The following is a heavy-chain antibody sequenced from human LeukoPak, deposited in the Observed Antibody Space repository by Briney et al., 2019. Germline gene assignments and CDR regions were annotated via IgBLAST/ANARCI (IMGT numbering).Heavy chain of an antibody. CDR1: GFTFSSYA. CDR3: ARGRGCSGGSCHKTFDY. D-gene: IGHD2-15*01. V-gene: IGHV4-34*01. J-gene: IGHJ4*02. Sequence: GSLRLSCAASGFTFSSYAMSWVRQAPGKGLEWIGEINHSGSTNYNPSLKSRVTISVDTSKNQFSLKLSSVTAADTAVYYCARGRGCSGGSCHKTFDYWGQGTLVTVSS. CDR2: INHSGST.